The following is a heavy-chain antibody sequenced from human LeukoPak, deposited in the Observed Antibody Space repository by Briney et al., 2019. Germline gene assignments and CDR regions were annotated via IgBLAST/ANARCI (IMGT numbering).Heavy chain of an antibody. V-gene: IGHV3-15*01. CDR2: IKSKTDGGTT. D-gene: IGHD3-22*01. CDR3: TTGDYYDSSGLAPLDY. J-gene: IGHJ4*02. Sequence: GGSLRLSCAASGFTFSNAWMSWVRQAPGKGLEWVGRIKSKTDGGTTDYAAPVKGRFTISRDDSKNTLYLQMNSLKTEDTAVYYCTTGDYYDSSGLAPLDYWGQGTLVTVSS. CDR1: GFTFSNAW.